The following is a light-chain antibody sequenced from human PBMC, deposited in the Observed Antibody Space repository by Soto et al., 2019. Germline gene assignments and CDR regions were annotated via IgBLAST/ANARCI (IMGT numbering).Light chain of an antibody. Sequence: DVVMTQSPLFLPVTLGQPASISCRSSEGLVFSDENTYFSWLQQRPGQSPRRLIYKVSNRGSGVPDRFSGSGSGYDFTLKISRVEAEVVGLYYCLQGTHWPRTFGHGTKVEIK. J-gene: IGKJ1*01. CDR1: EGLVFSDENTY. CDR2: KVS. CDR3: LQGTHWPRT. V-gene: IGKV2-30*01.